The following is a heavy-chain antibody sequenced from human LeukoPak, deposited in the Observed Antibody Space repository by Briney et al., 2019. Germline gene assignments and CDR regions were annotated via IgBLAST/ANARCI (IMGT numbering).Heavy chain of an antibody. V-gene: IGHV4-4*07. CDR2: IYTSGST. Sequence: SETLSLTCTVSGGSLSSYYWSWIRQPDGRGLGWIGRIYTSGSTNYNPSLKSRVTMSVDTSKNHFSLKLSSVTAADTAVYYCARDGDSSGYSDYWGQGTLVTVSS. D-gene: IGHD3-22*01. CDR1: GGSLSSYY. J-gene: IGHJ4*02. CDR3: ARDGDSSGYSDY.